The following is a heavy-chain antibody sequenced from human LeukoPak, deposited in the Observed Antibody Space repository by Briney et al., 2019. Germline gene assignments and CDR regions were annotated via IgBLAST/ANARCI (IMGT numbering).Heavy chain of an antibody. CDR3: TTEPYGSGSYFAISDY. J-gene: IGHJ4*02. D-gene: IGHD3-10*01. CDR1: GFTFSSYA. V-gene: IGHV3-15*01. Sequence: GGSLRLSCAASGFTFSSYAMSWVRQAPGKGLEWVGRIKSKTDGGTTDYAAPVKGRFTISRDDSKNTLYLQMNSLKTEDTAVYYCTTEPYGSGSYFAISDYWGQGTLVTVSS. CDR2: IKSKTDGGTT.